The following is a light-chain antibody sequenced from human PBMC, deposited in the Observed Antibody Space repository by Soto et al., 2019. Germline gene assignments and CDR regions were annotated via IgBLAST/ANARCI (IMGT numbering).Light chain of an antibody. V-gene: IGKV1-27*01. CDR3: QKYSSVIT. J-gene: IGKJ5*01. CDR2: AAS. CDR1: QGIRDF. Sequence: DIQMTQSPSSVSASVGDRVTITCRASQGIRDFLAWYQQKPGKVPKLLISAASTLESGVPSRFSGSGSGTDFTLTITSLQPEDVATYYCQKYSSVITFGQGTRLEIK.